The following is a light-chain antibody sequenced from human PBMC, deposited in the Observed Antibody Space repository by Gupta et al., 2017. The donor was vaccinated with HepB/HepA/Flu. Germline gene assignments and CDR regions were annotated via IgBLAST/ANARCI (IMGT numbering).Light chain of an antibody. CDR1: QDISNY. Sequence: DIQMTQSPSSLSASVGDRVTITCQASQDISNYLNWYQQKPGKAPKLLIYDASNLETGVPSRFSGSGSGTDFTVTISSLQPEDIATDYCQQYEKLRWTFGQGTKVEIK. CDR3: QQYEKLRWT. J-gene: IGKJ1*01. V-gene: IGKV1-33*01. CDR2: DAS.